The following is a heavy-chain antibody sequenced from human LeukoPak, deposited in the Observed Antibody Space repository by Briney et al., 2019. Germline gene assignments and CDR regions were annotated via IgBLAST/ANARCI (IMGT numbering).Heavy chain of an antibody. D-gene: IGHD5-18*01. V-gene: IGHV3-9*01. J-gene: IGHJ4*02. Sequence: GGSLRLSCAASGFAFDDYAMHWVRQAPGKGPEWVSGISWNSGSIGYADSVKGRFTISRDNAKNSLYLQMNSLRAEDTALYYCAKATWIQLWSLPFDYWGQGTLVTVSS. CDR2: ISWNSGSI. CDR1: GFAFDDYA. CDR3: AKATWIQLWSLPFDY.